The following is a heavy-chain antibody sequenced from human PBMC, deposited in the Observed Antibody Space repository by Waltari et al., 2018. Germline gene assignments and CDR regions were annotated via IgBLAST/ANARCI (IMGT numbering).Heavy chain of an antibody. CDR1: GGSISSGSYY. Sequence: QVQLQESGPGLVKPSQTLSLTCTVSGGSISSGSYYWSWIRQPAGKGLEWIGYIYTSGSTNYNPSLKSRVTISVDTSKNQFSLKLSSVTAADTAVYYCARSRSGAIGYWGQGTLVTVSS. CDR3: ARSRSGAIGY. CDR2: IYTSGST. J-gene: IGHJ4*02. D-gene: IGHD2-2*02. V-gene: IGHV4-61*09.